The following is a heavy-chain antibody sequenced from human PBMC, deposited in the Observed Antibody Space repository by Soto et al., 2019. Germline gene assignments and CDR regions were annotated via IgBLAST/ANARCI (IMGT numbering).Heavy chain of an antibody. CDR1: GFTFSSYA. CDR2: ISGSGGST. V-gene: IGHV3-23*01. D-gene: IGHD2-2*01. J-gene: IGHJ5*02. Sequence: EVQLLESGGGLVQPGGSLRLSCAASGFTFSSYAMSWVRRAPGKGLEWVSAISGSGGSTYYADSVKGRFTISRDNSKNTLYLQMNSLRAEDTAVYYCATWTGYCSSTSCYGPWGQGTLVTVSS. CDR3: ATWTGYCSSTSCYGP.